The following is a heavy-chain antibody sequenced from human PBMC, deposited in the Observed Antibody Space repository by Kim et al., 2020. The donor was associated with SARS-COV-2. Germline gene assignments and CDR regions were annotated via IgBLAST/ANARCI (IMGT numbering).Heavy chain of an antibody. J-gene: IGHJ6*02. D-gene: IGHD3-22*01. CDR3: ARGREGITMIVVVKQYYYYGMDV. Sequence: SETLSLTCAVYDGSFSGYYWSWIRQPPGKGLEWIGEINHSGSTNYNPSLKSRVTMSVDTSKNQFSLKLSSVTAADTAVYYCARGREGITMIVVVKQYYYYGMDVWGQGTTVTVSS. CDR1: DGSFSGYY. V-gene: IGHV4-34*01. CDR2: INHSGST.